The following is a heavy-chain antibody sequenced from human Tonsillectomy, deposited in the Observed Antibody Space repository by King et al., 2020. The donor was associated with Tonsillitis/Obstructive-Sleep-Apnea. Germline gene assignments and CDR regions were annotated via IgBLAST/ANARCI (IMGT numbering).Heavy chain of an antibody. CDR1: GYSFTSYW. D-gene: IGHD3-22*01. CDR2: IYPGDSDT. CDR3: ARLNYYDSSGYYEDY. Sequence: VQLVESGAEVKKPGESLKISCKGSGYSFTSYWIGWVRQMPGKGLEWMGIIYPGDSDTRYSPSFQGQVTISADKSISTAYLQWSSLKATDTAMYYSARLNYYDSSGYYEDYWGQGTLVTVSS. J-gene: IGHJ4*02. V-gene: IGHV5-51*03.